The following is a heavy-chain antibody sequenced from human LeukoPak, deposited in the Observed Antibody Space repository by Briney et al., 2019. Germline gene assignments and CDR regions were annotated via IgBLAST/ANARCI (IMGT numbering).Heavy chain of an antibody. J-gene: IGHJ6*02. CDR3: ARDTAMAPRRADYYYYYGMDV. V-gene: IGHV1-18*01. CDR2: ISAYNGNT. CDR1: GYTFTSYG. Sequence: GASVKVSCKASGYTFTSYGISWVRQAPGQGLEWMGWISAYNGNTNYAQKLQGRVTMTTDTSTSTAYMELRSLRSDDTAVYYCARDTAMAPRRADYYYYYGMDVWGQGTTVTVSS. D-gene: IGHD5-18*01.